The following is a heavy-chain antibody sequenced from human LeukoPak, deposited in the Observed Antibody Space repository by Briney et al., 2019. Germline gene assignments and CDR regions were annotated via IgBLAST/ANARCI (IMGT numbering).Heavy chain of an antibody. Sequence: GGSLRLSCAASGFTFSSYSMNWVRQAPGKGLEWASYISSSSTIYYADSVKGRFTISRDNAKNSLYLQMNSLRAEDTAVYYCARDSVGMDVWGQGTTVTVSS. V-gene: IGHV3-48*01. CDR1: GFTFSSYS. J-gene: IGHJ6*02. D-gene: IGHD3-10*01. CDR2: ISSSSTI. CDR3: ARDSVGMDV.